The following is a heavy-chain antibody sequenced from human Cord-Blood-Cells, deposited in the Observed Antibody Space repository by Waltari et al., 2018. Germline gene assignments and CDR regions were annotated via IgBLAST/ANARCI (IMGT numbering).Heavy chain of an antibody. D-gene: IGHD7-27*01. CDR1: GGTFSSYA. CDR3: ARVTGDLTQAFDI. J-gene: IGHJ3*02. V-gene: IGHV1-69*01. Sequence: QVQLVQSGAEVKKPGSSVKVSCKASGGTFSSYAISWVRQAPGQGLEWMGGIITIFGTAKYAKKFQGRVTMTADESTSTAYMEWSSLRSEDTAVYYCARVTGDLTQAFDIWGQGTMVTVSS. CDR2: IITIFGTA.